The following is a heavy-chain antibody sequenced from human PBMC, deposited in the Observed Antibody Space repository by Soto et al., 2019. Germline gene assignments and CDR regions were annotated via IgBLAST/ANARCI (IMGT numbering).Heavy chain of an antibody. V-gene: IGHV1-69*06. CDR2: IIPIFGTA. CDR3: ARQSSCSGGSCCPFYWFDP. Sequence: SVKVSCKASGGTFSSYAISWVRQAPGQGLEWMGGIIPIFGTANYAQKFQGRVTITADKSTSTAYMELSSLRSEDTAVYYCARQSSCSGGSCCPFYWFDPWGQGTLVTVSS. D-gene: IGHD2-15*01. CDR1: GGTFSSYA. J-gene: IGHJ5*02.